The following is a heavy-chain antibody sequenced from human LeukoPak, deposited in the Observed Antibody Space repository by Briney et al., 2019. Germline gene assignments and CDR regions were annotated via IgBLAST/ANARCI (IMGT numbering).Heavy chain of an antibody. CDR3: ARGQYCSGGSCYYNWFDP. J-gene: IGHJ5*02. V-gene: IGHV4-34*01. D-gene: IGHD2-15*01. Sequence: SETLSLTCAVYGGSFSGYYWSWIRQPPGKGLEWIGEINHSGSTNYNPSLKSRVTISVDTSKSQFSLKLSSVTAADTAVYYCARGQYCSGGSCYYNWFDPWGQGTLVTVSS. CDR1: GGSFSGYY. CDR2: INHSGST.